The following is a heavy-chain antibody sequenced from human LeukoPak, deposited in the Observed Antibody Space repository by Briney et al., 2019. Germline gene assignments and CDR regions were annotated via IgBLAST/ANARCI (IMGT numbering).Heavy chain of an antibody. J-gene: IGHJ5*02. CDR1: GFAFRSYE. V-gene: IGHV3-48*03. CDR2: INVGGSTI. D-gene: IGHD7-27*01. Sequence: GGSLRLSCAASGFAFRSYEMNWVRQAPGKGLEWVSYINVGGSTIYYADSVKGRFTISRDNSKNTLYLQMNSLRAEDTAVYYCARGLGPPSREWFDPWGQGTLVTVSS. CDR3: ARGLGPPSREWFDP.